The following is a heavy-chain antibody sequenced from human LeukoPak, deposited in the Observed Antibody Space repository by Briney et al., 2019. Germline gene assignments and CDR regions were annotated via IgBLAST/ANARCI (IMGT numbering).Heavy chain of an antibody. CDR2: INAGNGNT. J-gene: IGHJ4*02. D-gene: IGHD3-10*01. Sequence: ASVKVSCKASGYTFSSYAMQWVRQAPGQRLEWMGWINAGNGNTKYSQKFQGRVTITRDTSASTAYMELSSLRSEDTAVYYCARVFFDYGSGSYYYDYWGQGTLVTVSS. CDR1: GYTFSSYA. V-gene: IGHV1-3*01. CDR3: ARVFFDYGSGSYYYDY.